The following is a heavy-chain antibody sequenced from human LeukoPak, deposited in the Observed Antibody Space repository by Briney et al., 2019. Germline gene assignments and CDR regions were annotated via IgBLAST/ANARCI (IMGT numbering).Heavy chain of an antibody. D-gene: IGHD2-2*01. CDR3: ARDHKGYCSSTSCSYYYYYYMDV. V-gene: IGHV4-30-4*08. CDR1: GGSISSGDYY. J-gene: IGHJ6*03. Sequence: SETLSLTCTVSGGSISSGDYYWSWIRQPPGKGLEWIGYIYYSGSTYYNPSLKSRVTISVDTSKNQFSLKLSSVTAADTAVHYCARDHKGYCSSTSCSYYYYYYMDVWGKGTTVTVSS. CDR2: IYYSGST.